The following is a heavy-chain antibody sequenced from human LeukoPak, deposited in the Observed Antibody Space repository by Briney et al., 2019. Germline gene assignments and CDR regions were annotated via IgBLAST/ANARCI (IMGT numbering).Heavy chain of an antibody. V-gene: IGHV1-69*05. CDR1: GYTFTSYV. CDR3: ARDSAYGGNLPRWGYFDY. CDR2: IIPIFGTA. Sequence: SVKVSCKASGYTFTSYVSSWVRQAPVQGLEWMGGIIPIFGTANYAQKFQGRVTITTDESTSTAYMELSSMRSEDTAVYYCARDSAYGGNLPRWGYFDYWGQGTLVTVSS. D-gene: IGHD4-23*01. J-gene: IGHJ4*02.